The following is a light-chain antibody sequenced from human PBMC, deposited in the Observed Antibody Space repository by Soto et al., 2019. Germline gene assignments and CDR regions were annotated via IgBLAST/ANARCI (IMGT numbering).Light chain of an antibody. CDR3: QQYSNWPT. J-gene: IGKJ5*01. CDR2: GAS. V-gene: IGKV3-15*01. CDR1: QSVSSN. Sequence: EIVMTQSPATLSVSPGERATLSCRASQSVSSNLAWYQQKPGQAPRLLIYGASTRATGIPARFSGSGSGTEFTLTISSLQSEDFAVYYCQQYSNWPTFGQGTRLETK.